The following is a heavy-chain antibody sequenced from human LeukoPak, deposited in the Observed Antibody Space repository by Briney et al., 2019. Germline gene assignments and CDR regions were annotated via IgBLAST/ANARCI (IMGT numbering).Heavy chain of an antibody. Sequence: GGSLRLSCAASGVTVSSNYMSDLRQAPGKGVECVSVIYSCGSTYYAASVKRRFTIYRDNSKNPLYLHMKSLRAEDTAVYYCPRDLVEMATTHHYYSYMDVWGKGTPVNVSS. CDR2: IYSCGST. CDR1: GVTVSSNY. J-gene: IGHJ6*03. V-gene: IGHV3-53*01. CDR3: PRDLVEMATTHHYYSYMDV. D-gene: IGHD5-24*01.